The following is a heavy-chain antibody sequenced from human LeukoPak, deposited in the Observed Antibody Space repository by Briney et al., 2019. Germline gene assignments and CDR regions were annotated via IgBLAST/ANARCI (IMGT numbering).Heavy chain of an antibody. CDR3: ATTALKRGYCSGGSCQNEFDY. D-gene: IGHD2-15*01. J-gene: IGHJ4*02. Sequence: GESLKISCKGSGYSFTSYWISWVRQMPGKGLEWMGRIDPSDSYTNYSPSFQGHVTISADKSISTAYLQWSSLKASDTAMYYCATTALKRGYCSGGSCQNEFDYWCQGTLVTVSS. CDR2: IDPSDSYT. CDR1: GYSFTSYW. V-gene: IGHV5-10-1*01.